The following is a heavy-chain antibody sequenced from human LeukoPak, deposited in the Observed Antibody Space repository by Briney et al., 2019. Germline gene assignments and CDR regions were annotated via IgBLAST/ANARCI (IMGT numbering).Heavy chain of an antibody. CDR3: ARHIGSYGSGSYYIPFNYYYYYMDV. D-gene: IGHD3-10*01. CDR1: GYSFTSYW. V-gene: IGHV5-51*01. J-gene: IGHJ6*03. CDR2: IYPGDSDT. Sequence: GESLKISCKGSGYSFTSYWIGWVRQMPGKGLEWMGIIYPGDSDTRYSPSFQGQVTISADKSISTAYLQWSSLKASDTAMYYCARHIGSYGSGSYYIPFNYYYYYMDVWGKGTTVTVSS.